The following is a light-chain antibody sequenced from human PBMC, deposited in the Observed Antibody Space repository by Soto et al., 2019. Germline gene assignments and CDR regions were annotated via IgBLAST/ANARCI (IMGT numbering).Light chain of an antibody. J-gene: IGKJ1*01. V-gene: IGKV3-20*01. CDR1: QSVDIGY. CDR2: GAS. CDR3: QQFGSLWT. Sequence: EIVLTQSPGTLSLSPGERATLSCRASQSVDIGYLAWDQQKPGQAPRLLIYGASSRATGIPDRFSGRGSGTDFTLTISRLEPEDFAVYYCQQFGSLWTFGQGTRVELK.